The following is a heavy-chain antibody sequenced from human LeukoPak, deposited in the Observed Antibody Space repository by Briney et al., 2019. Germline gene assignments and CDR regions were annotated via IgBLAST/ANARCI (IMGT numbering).Heavy chain of an antibody. V-gene: IGHV3-15*01. Sequence: GGSLRLSCVASGLTFSNAWMSWVRQAPGKGLEWVGRIKSKSVGETTDYAAPVKGRFTISRDDSKNTVYLQMNSLKSEDTGVYYWTYHRDEATVEFGGQGTLVTVSS. CDR1: GLTFSNAW. J-gene: IGHJ4*02. CDR2: IKSKSVGETT. D-gene: IGHD4-23*01. CDR3: TYHRDEATVEF.